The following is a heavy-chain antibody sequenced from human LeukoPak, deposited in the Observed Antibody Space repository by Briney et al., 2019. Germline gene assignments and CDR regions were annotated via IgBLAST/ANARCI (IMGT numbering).Heavy chain of an antibody. V-gene: IGHV4-59*08. CDR2: IYYSGST. D-gene: IGHD2-2*01. Sequence: ASETLSLTCTVSGGSISSYYWSWIRQPPGKGLEWIGYIYYSGSTNYNPSLKSRVTISVDTSKNQFSLKLSSVTAADTAVYYCARLVPAAMREGNYFDYWGQGTLVTVSS. J-gene: IGHJ4*02. CDR1: GGSISSYY. CDR3: ARLVPAAMREGNYFDY.